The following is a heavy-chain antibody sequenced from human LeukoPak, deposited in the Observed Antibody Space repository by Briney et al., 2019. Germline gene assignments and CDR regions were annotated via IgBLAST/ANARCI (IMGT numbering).Heavy chain of an antibody. D-gene: IGHD4-11*01. CDR3: ARGDLQYSPLDH. CDR1: GGSISSGGYY. CDR2: IYYSGST. J-gene: IGHJ4*02. V-gene: IGHV4-31*03. Sequence: TTSDTLSLTCTVSGGSISSGGYYWSWIRQHPGKGLEWIGYIYYSGSTYYNPSLKSRVTMSVDTSNNQFSLQLSSVTAADTAVYYCARGDLQYSPLDHWGQGTLVTVSS.